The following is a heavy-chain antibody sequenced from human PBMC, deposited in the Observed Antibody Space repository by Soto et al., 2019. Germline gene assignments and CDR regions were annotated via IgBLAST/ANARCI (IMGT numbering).Heavy chain of an antibody. V-gene: IGHV4-59*01. CDR3: ARVGYDILTGYFHNWFDP. CDR1: GGSISSYY. D-gene: IGHD3-9*01. Sequence: SETLSLTCTVSGGSISSYYWSWIRQPPGKGLEWIGYIYYSGSTNYNPSLKSRVTISVDTSKNQFSLKLSSVTAADTAVYYCARVGYDILTGYFHNWFDPWGQGTLVTVSS. CDR2: IYYSGST. J-gene: IGHJ5*02.